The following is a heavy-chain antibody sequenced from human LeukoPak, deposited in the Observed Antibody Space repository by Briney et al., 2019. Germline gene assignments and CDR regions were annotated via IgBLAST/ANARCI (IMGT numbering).Heavy chain of an antibody. Sequence: SETLSLTCAVYGGSFSGYYWSWIRQPPGKGLEWIGEINHSGSTNYNPSLKSRVTISVDTSKNQFSLKLSSVTAADTAVYYCARVGSPWSDSDCWGQGTLVTVSS. CDR1: GGSFSGYY. CDR2: INHSGST. J-gene: IGHJ4*02. D-gene: IGHD3-16*01. V-gene: IGHV4-34*01. CDR3: ARVGSPWSDSDC.